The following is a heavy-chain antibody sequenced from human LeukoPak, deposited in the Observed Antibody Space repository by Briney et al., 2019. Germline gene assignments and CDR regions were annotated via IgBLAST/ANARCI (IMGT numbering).Heavy chain of an antibody. J-gene: IGHJ6*02. CDR1: GGSISSYY. V-gene: IGHV4-59*01. D-gene: IGHD5-18*01. Sequence: ASETLSLTCTVSGGSISSYYWSWIRQPPGEGLEWIGYINYRGSTNYNPSLKSRVTISVDTSKNQFSLKLSSVTAADTAVYYCARDPGYSYGDDYYYYGMDVWGQGTTVTVSS. CDR3: ARDPGYSYGDDYYYYGMDV. CDR2: INYRGST.